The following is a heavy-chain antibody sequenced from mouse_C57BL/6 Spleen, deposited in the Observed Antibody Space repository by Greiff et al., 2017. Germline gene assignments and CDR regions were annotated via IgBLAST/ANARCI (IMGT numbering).Heavy chain of an antibody. J-gene: IGHJ3*01. V-gene: IGHV1-26*01. D-gene: IGHD2-3*01. CDR2: INPNNGGT. CDR1: GYTFTDYY. Sequence: EVQLQQSGPELVKPGASVKISCKASGYTFTDYYMNWVKQSHGKSLEWIGDINPNNGGTSYNQKFKGKATLTVDKSSSTAYMELRSLTSEDSAVYYCARNDGPWFAYGGQGTLVTVSA. CDR3: ARNDGPWFAY.